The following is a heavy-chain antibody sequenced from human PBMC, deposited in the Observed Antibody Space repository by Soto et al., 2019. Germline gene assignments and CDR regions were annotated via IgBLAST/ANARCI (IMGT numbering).Heavy chain of an antibody. CDR1: GITFINYW. D-gene: IGHD5-18*01. CDR2: IKEDGSEK. J-gene: IGHJ4*02. V-gene: IGHV3-7*05. Sequence: DVQLVESGGGLVQPGGSLRLSCAASGITFINYWMTWVRQVPGKGLEWVANIKEDGSEKYFVDSVKGRFTISRDNARNSLYLQMNSLRAEDTAVYSCACDGGGYSYGYYFDYWGQGALVSVSS. CDR3: ACDGGGYSYGYYFDY.